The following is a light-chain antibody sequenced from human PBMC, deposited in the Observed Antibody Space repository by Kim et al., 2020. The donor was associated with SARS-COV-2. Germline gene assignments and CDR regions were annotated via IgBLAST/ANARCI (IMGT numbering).Light chain of an antibody. CDR1: TLPKQY. V-gene: IGLV3-25*03. CDR3: QSADSSGTHVV. CDR2: KDS. J-gene: IGLJ1*01. Sequence: SYELTQPPSVSVSPGQTARITCSGDTLPKQYAYWYQQKPGQAPVLVIYKDSERPSGIPERISGSSSGTTVTLTISGVQAEDEADYYCQSADSSGTHVVFG.